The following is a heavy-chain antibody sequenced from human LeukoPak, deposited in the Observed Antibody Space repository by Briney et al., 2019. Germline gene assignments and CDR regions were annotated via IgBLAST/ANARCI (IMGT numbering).Heavy chain of an antibody. D-gene: IGHD1-20*01. V-gene: IGHV1-18*01. Sequence: GASVKVSCKASGYTFTSYGVSWVRQAPGQGLEWMGWISAYNSNTNYAQKLQGRVTMTTDTSTSTAYMELRSLRSDDTAVYYCARRGVTGTVPDAFDIWGQGTMVTVSS. CDR2: ISAYNSNT. CDR3: ARRGVTGTVPDAFDI. CDR1: GYTFTSYG. J-gene: IGHJ3*02.